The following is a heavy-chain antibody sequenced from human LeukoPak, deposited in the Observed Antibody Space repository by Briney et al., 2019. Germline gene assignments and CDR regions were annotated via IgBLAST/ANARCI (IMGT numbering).Heavy chain of an antibody. CDR2: IYYSGSA. J-gene: IGHJ6*03. V-gene: IGHV4-59*01. CDR3: ARASEDYYYYYMDV. D-gene: IGHD1-14*01. CDR1: GGSISSYF. Sequence: SETLSLTCTVSGGSISSYFWSWIRQPPGKGLQWIGYIYYSGSAIYNPSLKSRVTISVDTSKNQFSLKLSSVTAADTAVYYCARASEDYYYYYMDVWGKGTTVTVSS.